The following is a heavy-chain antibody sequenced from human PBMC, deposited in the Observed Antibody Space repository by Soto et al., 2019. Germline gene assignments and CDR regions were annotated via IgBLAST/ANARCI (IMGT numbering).Heavy chain of an antibody. J-gene: IGHJ6*02. CDR1: GFTFSSYA. D-gene: IGHD1-7*01. V-gene: IGHV3-30-3*01. Sequence: QVQLVESGGGVVQPGRSLRLSCAASGFTFSSYAMHWVRQAPGQGLEWVALISYDGSNKYYADSVKGRVTISRDNSKNTLYLQMTSLRPEDTAVYHCARDQGGTTLYYHGMDVWGQGTTVTVSS. CDR3: ARDQGGTTLYYHGMDV. CDR2: ISYDGSNK.